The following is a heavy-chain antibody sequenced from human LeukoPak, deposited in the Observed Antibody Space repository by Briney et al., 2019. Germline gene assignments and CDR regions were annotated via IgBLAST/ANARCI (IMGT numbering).Heavy chain of an antibody. D-gene: IGHD6-25*01. V-gene: IGHV3-23*01. CDR1: GFTFSSYA. Sequence: GGSLRLSCAASGFTFSSYAMSWVRQAPGKGLEWVSAISGSGGSTYYAGSVKGRFTISRDNSKNTLYLQMNSLRAEDTAVYYCAKRRLATPVFDPWGQGTLVTVSS. J-gene: IGHJ5*02. CDR2: ISGSGGST. CDR3: AKRRLATPVFDP.